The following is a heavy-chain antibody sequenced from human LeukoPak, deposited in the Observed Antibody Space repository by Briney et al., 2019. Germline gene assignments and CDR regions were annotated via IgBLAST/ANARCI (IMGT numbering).Heavy chain of an antibody. CDR2: VNPNDGST. J-gene: IGHJ3*02. CDR1: GYTFTNYY. D-gene: IGHD4-23*01. Sequence: ASVTFSCKGFGYTFTNYYMHWVRQAPGQGPEWMGIVNPNDGSTTYAQKFQGRVTMTRDMSTNTVYMELSSLRSDDTAEYFCAIVSPMTTVARGQGAFDIWGQGTMVIVSA. CDR3: AIVSPMTTVARGQGAFDI. V-gene: IGHV1-46*01.